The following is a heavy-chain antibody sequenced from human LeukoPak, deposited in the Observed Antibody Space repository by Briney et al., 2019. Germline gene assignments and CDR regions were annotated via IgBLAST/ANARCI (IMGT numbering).Heavy chain of an antibody. J-gene: IGHJ4*02. V-gene: IGHV1-18*01. Sequence: GASVKVSCKASGYTFTSYGISWVRQAPGQGLEWMGWISAYNGNTNYAQKLQGRVTMTTDTSTSTAYMELRSLRSDDTAVYYCAREVHYYDSSGYSDYWGQGTLVTVSS. CDR2: ISAYNGNT. CDR3: AREVHYYDSSGYSDY. D-gene: IGHD3-22*01. CDR1: GYTFTSYG.